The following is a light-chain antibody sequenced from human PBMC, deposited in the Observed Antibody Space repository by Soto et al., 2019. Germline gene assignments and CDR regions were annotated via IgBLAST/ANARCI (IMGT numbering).Light chain of an antibody. CDR1: QSVSSN. J-gene: IGKJ1*01. V-gene: IGKV3-15*01. CDR3: QQYDSWPPRT. Sequence: EIVMTQSPATLSVSPGERATLSCRASQSVSSNLAWYQQKPGQAPRLLSYGASTRATGIPDTFSGSGSGPEFTLTISSLQSEDFTVYYCQQYDSWPPRTLRHRTKVEIK. CDR2: GAS.